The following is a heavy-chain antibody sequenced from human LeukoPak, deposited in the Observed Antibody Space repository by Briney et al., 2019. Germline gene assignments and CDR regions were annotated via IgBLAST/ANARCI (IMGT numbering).Heavy chain of an antibody. D-gene: IGHD3-22*01. CDR2: ISTFNGFT. J-gene: IGHJ4*02. Sequence: ASVKVSCKASGGTFSSYAISWVRQAPGQGLEWMGWISTFNGFTNYAQNLQGRVTMTTDTSTSTAYMELRSLRSDDTAVYYCASSAADSSVYQPPWGMVYWGQGTLVTVSS. CDR3: ASSAADSSVYQPPWGMVY. CDR1: GGTFSSYA. V-gene: IGHV1-18*01.